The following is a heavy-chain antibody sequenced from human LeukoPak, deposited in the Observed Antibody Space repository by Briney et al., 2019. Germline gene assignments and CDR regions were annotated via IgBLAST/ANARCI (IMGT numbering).Heavy chain of an antibody. CDR1: GFTFSSYG. D-gene: IGHD5-18*01. CDR2: ISYDGSNK. J-gene: IGHJ4*02. V-gene: IGHV3-30*03. Sequence: GGSLRLSCAASGFTFSSYGMHWVRQAPGKGLEWVAVISYDGSNKYYADSVKGRFTISRDNSKNTLYLQMNSLRAEDTAVYYCARLSGHTAMVQLGSYYFDYWGQGTLVTVSS. CDR3: ARLSGHTAMVQLGSYYFDY.